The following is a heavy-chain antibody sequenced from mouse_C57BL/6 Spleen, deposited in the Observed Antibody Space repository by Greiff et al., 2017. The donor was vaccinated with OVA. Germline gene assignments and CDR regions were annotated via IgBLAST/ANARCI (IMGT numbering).Heavy chain of an antibody. CDR2: INPNNGGT. Sequence: VQLQQSGPELVKPGASVKISCKASGYTFTDYYMNWVKQSHGKSLEWIGDINPNNGGTSYNQKFKGKATLTVDKSSSTAYMELRSLTSEDSAVYYCARWDGYYWFAYWGQGTLVTVSA. D-gene: IGHD2-3*01. V-gene: IGHV1-26*01. CDR3: ARWDGYYWFAY. J-gene: IGHJ3*01. CDR1: GYTFTDYY.